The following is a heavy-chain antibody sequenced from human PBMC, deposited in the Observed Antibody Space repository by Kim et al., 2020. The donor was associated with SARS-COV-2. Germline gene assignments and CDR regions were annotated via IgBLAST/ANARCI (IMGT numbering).Heavy chain of an antibody. CDR1: GFTFSNAW. D-gene: IGHD2-8*01. CDR2: IKSKTDGGTT. J-gene: IGHJ5*02. Sequence: GGSLRLSCAASGFTFSNAWMSWVRQAPGKGLEWVGRIKSKTDGGTTDYAAPVKGRFTISRDDSKNTLYLQMNSLKTEDTAVYYCTTVGGTNGVWHPPQGHWFDPWGQGTLVTVSS. V-gene: IGHV3-15*01. CDR3: TTVGGTNGVWHPPQGHWFDP.